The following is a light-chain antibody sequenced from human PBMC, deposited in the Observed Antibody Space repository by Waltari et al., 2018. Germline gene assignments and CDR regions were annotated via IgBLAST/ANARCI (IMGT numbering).Light chain of an antibody. CDR2: AAS. V-gene: IGKV1-39*01. J-gene: IGKJ1*01. CDR1: QTISTY. CDR3: QQSYSTPWT. Sequence: DIQMTQSPSSLSASVGDRVALTCRSSQTISTYLNWYQQKPGKAPNLLIYAASSLQTGIPSRFSGSGSGTDFTLTISSLQPEDFATYFCQQSYSTPWTFGQGTKVEMK.